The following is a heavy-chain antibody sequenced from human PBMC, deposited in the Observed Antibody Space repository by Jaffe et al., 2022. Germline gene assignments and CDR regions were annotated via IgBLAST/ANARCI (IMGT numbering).Heavy chain of an antibody. V-gene: IGHV3-30*18. J-gene: IGHJ4*02. CDR2: ISYDGSNK. CDR1: GFTFSSYG. D-gene: IGHD2-15*01. Sequence: QVQLVESGGGVVQPGRSLRLSCAASGFTFSSYGMHWVRQAPGKGLEWVAVISYDGSNKYYADSVKGRFTISRDNSKNTLYLQMNSLRAEDTAVYYCAKADPRRYCSGGSCYPLSFDYWGQGTLVTVSS. CDR3: AKADPRRYCSGGSCYPLSFDY.